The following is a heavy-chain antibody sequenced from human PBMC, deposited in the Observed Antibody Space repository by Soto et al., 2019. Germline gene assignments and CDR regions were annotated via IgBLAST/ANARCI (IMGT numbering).Heavy chain of an antibody. D-gene: IGHD4-17*01. V-gene: IGHV4-30-4*01. Sequence: SETLSLTCSVSGASVRSGDYYWSCIRQAPGKGLEWIGYIYNSGGSYYNPSLRGRLTISIDTSKNQFSLKLNSVTAADTAIYYCVGTGTTDDYWGRGTLVTVSS. J-gene: IGHJ4*02. CDR3: VGTGTTDDY. CDR1: GASVRSGDYY. CDR2: IYNSGGS.